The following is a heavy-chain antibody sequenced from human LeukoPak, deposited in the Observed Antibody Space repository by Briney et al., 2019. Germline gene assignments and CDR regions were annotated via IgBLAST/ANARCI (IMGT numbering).Heavy chain of an antibody. CDR1: GFTFSSYG. D-gene: IGHD6-19*01. V-gene: IGHV3-33*06. J-gene: IGHJ3*02. CDR2: IWYDGSNK. CDR3: AKARAYSSGWYEVDAFDI. Sequence: GGSLRLSCAASGFTFSSYGMHWVRQAPGKGLEWVAVIWYDGSNKYYADSVKGRFTISRDNSKNTLYLQMNSLRAEDTAVYYCAKARAYSSGWYEVDAFDIWGQGTMVTVSS.